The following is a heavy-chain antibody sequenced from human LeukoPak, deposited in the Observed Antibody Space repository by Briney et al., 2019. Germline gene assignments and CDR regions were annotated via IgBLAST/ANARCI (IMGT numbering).Heavy chain of an antibody. CDR2: ISSSGSTI. D-gene: IGHD3-10*02. CDR3: AELGITMIGGV. J-gene: IGHJ6*04. V-gene: IGHV3-48*04. Sequence: PGGSLRLSCAASGFTFSSYSMNWGRQAPGKGLEWVSYISSSGSTIYYSDSVKGRFTISRDNANNSLYLQMNSLRAEDTAVYYCAELGITMIGGVWGKGTTVTISS. CDR1: GFTFSSYS.